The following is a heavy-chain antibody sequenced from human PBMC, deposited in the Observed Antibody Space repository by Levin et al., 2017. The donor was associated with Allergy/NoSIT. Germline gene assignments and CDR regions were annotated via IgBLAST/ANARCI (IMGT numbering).Heavy chain of an antibody. V-gene: IGHV3-7*01. J-gene: IGHJ6*02. Sequence: GGSLRLSCAASGFTFSSYWMSWVRQAPGKGLEWVANIKQDGSEKYYVDSVKGRFTISRDNAKNSLYPQMNSLRAEDTAVYYCARDSGYDILTGYYYYYYGMDVWGQGTTVTVSS. CDR1: GFTFSSYW. CDR3: ARDSGYDILTGYYYYYYGMDV. D-gene: IGHD3-9*01. CDR2: IKQDGSEK.